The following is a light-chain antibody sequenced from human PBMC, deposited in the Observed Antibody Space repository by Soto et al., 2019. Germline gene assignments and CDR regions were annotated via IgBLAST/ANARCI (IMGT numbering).Light chain of an antibody. V-gene: IGKV3-15*01. CDR3: QQYNNWPSIT. Sequence: EIVLTQSPGTLSLSPGERATLSCRASQSVSSNLAWYQQKPGQAPRLLIYDASTRATDIPARFSGSGSGTGFTLTISSLQSEDFAVYFCQQYNNWPSITFGQGTRLEI. CDR2: DAS. CDR1: QSVSSN. J-gene: IGKJ5*01.